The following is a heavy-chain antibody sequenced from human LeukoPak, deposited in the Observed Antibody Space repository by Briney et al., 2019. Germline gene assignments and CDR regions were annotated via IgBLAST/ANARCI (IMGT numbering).Heavy chain of an antibody. CDR3: AKVTGGDMITYGGLDY. Sequence: PGGSLRLSCAACGFTFRSCALTWVRQAPGKGLEWVSAITGNGISTYYADSVKRRFTISRDNPKNTLYLQMHSLRAEDTAIYYCAKVTGGDMITYGGLDYWGQGTLVTVSS. CDR1: GFTFRSCA. D-gene: IGHD3-16*01. V-gene: IGHV3-23*01. CDR2: ITGNGIST. J-gene: IGHJ4*02.